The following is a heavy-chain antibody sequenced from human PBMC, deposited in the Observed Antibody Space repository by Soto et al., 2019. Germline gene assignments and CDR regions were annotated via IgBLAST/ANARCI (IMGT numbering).Heavy chain of an antibody. CDR2: IKEDRSEI. CDR3: ARDTYGDNGQVLDY. J-gene: IGHJ4*02. D-gene: IGHD4-17*01. Sequence: GGSLRLSCAGSGYNFGRQCMTWVHQSPEQRMELIDNIKEDRSEINYVDSAKALFTNSRHNTKNTVYLQMNNLRAEDTTLYYCARDTYGDNGQVLDYWGQGTLVTVSS. V-gene: IGHV3-7*01. CDR1: GYNFGRQC.